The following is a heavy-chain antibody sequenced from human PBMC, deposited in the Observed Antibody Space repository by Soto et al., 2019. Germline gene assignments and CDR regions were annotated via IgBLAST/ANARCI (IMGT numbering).Heavy chain of an antibody. CDR3: AREGLYGSIQDNTFDI. D-gene: IGHD6-19*01. J-gene: IGHJ3*02. Sequence: QVQLVQSGAEVKRSGASVRISCKASGYTFNRHDINWVRQATGQGPEWIGWMNPNSGNTGYAQKFQGRVTMTRDSSITTAYMDLSSLTYEDTAIYYCAREGLYGSIQDNTFDIWGQGTMVSVSS. CDR1: GYTFNRHD. V-gene: IGHV1-8*01. CDR2: MNPNSGNT.